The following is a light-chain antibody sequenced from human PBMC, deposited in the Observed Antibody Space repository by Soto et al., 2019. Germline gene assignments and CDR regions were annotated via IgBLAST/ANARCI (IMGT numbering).Light chain of an antibody. CDR1: QSIHTS. CDR2: DST. CDR3: QQSNVWPPIT. V-gene: IGKV3-11*01. Sequence: VLTQSPATLSLSPGERATLSCRASQSIHTSLAWYQQKPGQPPRLVVYDSTLRANGVPDRFGGSRSGTEFTLTINNLEPEDFAVYYCQQSNVWPPITFGQGTRLEIK. J-gene: IGKJ5*01.